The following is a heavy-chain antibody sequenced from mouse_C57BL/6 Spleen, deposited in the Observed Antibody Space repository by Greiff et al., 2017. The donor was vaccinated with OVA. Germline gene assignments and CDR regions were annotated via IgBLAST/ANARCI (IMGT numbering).Heavy chain of an antibody. V-gene: IGHV14-4*01. J-gene: IGHJ2*01. CDR3: TTRNYFDY. Sequence: EVQPQQSGAELVRPGASVKLSCTASGFNIKDDYMHWVKQRPEQGLEWIGWIDPENGDTEYASKFQGKATITADTSSNTAYLQLSSLTSEDTAVYYCTTRNYFDYWGQGTTRTVSS. CDR1: GFNIKDDY. CDR2: IDPENGDT.